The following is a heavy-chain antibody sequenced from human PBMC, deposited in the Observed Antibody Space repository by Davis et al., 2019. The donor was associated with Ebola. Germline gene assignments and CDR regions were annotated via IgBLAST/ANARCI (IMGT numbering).Heavy chain of an antibody. V-gene: IGHV1-18*01. CDR1: GGTFSSYT. CDR2: ISTYNGNT. CDR3: ASLFGSAYTMDV. D-gene: IGHD3-10*01. Sequence: ASVKVSCKASGGTFSSYTISWVRRAPGQGLEWMGWISTYNGNTNYAQKLQGRVTMTTDTSTSTAYMELRSLRSDDTAVYYCASLFGSAYTMDVWGQGTTVTVSS. J-gene: IGHJ6*02.